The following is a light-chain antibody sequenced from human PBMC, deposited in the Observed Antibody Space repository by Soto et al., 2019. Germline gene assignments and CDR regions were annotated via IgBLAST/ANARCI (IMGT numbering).Light chain of an antibody. CDR1: HTISSW. V-gene: IGKV1-5*03. CDR2: KAS. Sequence: DIRMTQSPSTLSGAVGDRVSITCRASHTISSWLAWYQQKPGKAPKLLIYKASTLKSGVPSRFSGSGSGTEFTLTISSLQPDDFATYYCQHYNSYSEAFGQGTKVDLK. CDR3: QHYNSYSEA. J-gene: IGKJ1*01.